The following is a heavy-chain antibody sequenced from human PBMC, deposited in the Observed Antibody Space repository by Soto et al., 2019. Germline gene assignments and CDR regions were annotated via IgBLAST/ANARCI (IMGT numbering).Heavy chain of an antibody. V-gene: IGHV5-51*01. Sequence: GESLKISCKGSGYSFTSYWIGWVRQMPGKGLEWMGIIYPGDSDTRYSPSFQGQVTISADKSISTAYLQWSSLKASDTAMYYCARQATAGSADYYYYGMDVWGQGTTVTVSS. CDR3: ARQATAGSADYYYYGMDV. D-gene: IGHD6-13*01. CDR1: GYSFTSYW. J-gene: IGHJ6*02. CDR2: IYPGDSDT.